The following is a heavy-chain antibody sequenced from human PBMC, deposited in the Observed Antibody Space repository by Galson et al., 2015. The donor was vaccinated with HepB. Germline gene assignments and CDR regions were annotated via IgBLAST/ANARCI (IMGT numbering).Heavy chain of an antibody. CDR1: GFTFSGSA. Sequence: SLRLSCAASGFTFSGSAMHWVRQASGKGLEWVGRIRSKANSYATAYAASVKGRFTISGDDSKNTAYLQMNSLKTEDTAVYYCTTGQQLGANFDYWGQGTLVTVSS. J-gene: IGHJ4*02. CDR3: TTGQQLGANFDY. D-gene: IGHD6-13*01. CDR2: IRSKANSYAT. V-gene: IGHV3-73*01.